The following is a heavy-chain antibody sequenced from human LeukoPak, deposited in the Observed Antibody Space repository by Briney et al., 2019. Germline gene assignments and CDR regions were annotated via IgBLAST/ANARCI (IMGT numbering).Heavy chain of an antibody. CDR2: IWYDGSNK. Sequence: GRSLRLSCAASGFTFSSYGMHWVRQAPGKGLEWVAVIWYDGSNKYYADSVKGRFTISRDNSKNTLYLQMNSLRAEDTALYYCARDRWGYSYGHWGQGTLVTVSS. CDR3: ARDRWGYSYGH. V-gene: IGHV3-33*01. J-gene: IGHJ4*02. D-gene: IGHD5-18*01. CDR1: GFTFSSYG.